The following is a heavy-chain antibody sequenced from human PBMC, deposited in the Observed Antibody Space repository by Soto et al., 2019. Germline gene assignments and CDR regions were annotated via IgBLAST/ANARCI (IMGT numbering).Heavy chain of an antibody. D-gene: IGHD3-3*02. V-gene: IGHV1-69*13. CDR1: GGTFSISA. J-gene: IGHJ6*02. CDR3: ARDKDRQQLGGNYYYMLDV. Sequence: QVQLEQSGAEVKKPGSSVKVSCKASGGTFSISAISWVRQAPGQGLEWMGGIMPIFRTPDYAQKFQGRVTITADESTSRAYMELSGLRSDDTAVYYCARDKDRQQLGGNYYYMLDVWGQGTTVTVSS. CDR2: IMPIFRTP.